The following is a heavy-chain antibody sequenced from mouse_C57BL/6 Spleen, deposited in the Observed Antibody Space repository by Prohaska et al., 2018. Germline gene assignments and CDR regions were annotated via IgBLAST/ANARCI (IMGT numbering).Heavy chain of an antibody. CDR3: ARRDYYGSSYGFAY. V-gene: IGHV1-75*01. J-gene: IGHJ3*01. D-gene: IGHD1-1*01. Sequence: SGSTYYNEKFKGKATLTVDKSSSTAYMLLSSLTSEDSAVYFCARRDYYGSSYGFAYWGQGTLVTVSA. CDR2: SGST.